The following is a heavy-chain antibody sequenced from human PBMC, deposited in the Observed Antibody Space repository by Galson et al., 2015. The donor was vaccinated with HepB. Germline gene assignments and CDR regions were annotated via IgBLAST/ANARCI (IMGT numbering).Heavy chain of an antibody. V-gene: IGHV3-23*01. CDR2: ISGSGGST. D-gene: IGHD3-10*01. Sequence: SLRLSCAASGFTFSTYAMNWVRQAPGKGLEWVSAISGSGGSTYYADSVKGRFTISRDDSKNTLYLQMNSLRAEDTAVYYCAKVTSGSFYLGMDVWGQGTTVTASS. J-gene: IGHJ6*02. CDR1: GFTFSTYA. CDR3: AKVTSGSFYLGMDV.